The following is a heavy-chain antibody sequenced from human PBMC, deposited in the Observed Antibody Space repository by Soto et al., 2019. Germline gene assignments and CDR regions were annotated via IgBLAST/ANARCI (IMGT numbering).Heavy chain of an antibody. V-gene: IGHV4-31*03. CDR3: AGFSSYYYDSSGYYQNVLVDY. CDR1: GGSVSNGGYY. Sequence: SVTLSLTCTVSGGSVSNGGYYWSWIRQHPGKGLEWIGYIYYSGSTYYNPSLKCRVTISVDTSKNQFSLKLSSVTAADTAVYYCAGFSSYYYDSSGYYQNVLVDYWSQGTLVTVSS. J-gene: IGHJ4*02. D-gene: IGHD3-22*01. CDR2: IYYSGST.